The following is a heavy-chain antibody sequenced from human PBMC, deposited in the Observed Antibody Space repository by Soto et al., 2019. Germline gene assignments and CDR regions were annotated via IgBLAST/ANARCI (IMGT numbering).Heavy chain of an antibody. CDR1: GFSFRDYY. CDR3: ARDHYYDSSGLQH. Sequence: GGSLRLSCAASGFSFRDYYMNWIRQAPGKGLEWISDISSGSSYRNYADSVKGRFTISRDNAENSLFLQMSSLRAEDTAVYYCARDHYYDSSGLQHWGQGTLVTVYS. D-gene: IGHD3-22*01. V-gene: IGHV3-11*06. J-gene: IGHJ1*01. CDR2: ISSGSSYR.